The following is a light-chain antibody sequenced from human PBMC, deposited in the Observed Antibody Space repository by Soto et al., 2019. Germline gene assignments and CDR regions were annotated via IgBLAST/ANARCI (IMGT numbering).Light chain of an antibody. J-gene: IGLJ3*02. CDR3: SSYTNTNSRV. CDR1: SSDIGAYKY. CDR2: DVN. V-gene: IGLV2-14*03. Sequence: QSALTQPASVSGSPGQSITISCTGTSSDIGAYKYVSWHQQHPGKAPKLMIYDVNNRPSGVSTRFSGSKSGNTASLTISGLQAEDEADYYCSSYTNTNSRVFGGGTQLTVL.